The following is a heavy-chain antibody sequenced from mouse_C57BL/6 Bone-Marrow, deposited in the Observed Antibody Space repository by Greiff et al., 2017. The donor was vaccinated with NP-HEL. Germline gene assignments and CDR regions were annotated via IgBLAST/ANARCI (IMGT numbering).Heavy chain of an antibody. V-gene: IGHV1-76*01. J-gene: IGHJ1*03. CDR3: ARGSSPFWYFDV. D-gene: IGHD1-1*01. CDR1: GYTFTDYY. Sequence: QVQLKESGAELVRPGASVKLSCKASGYTFTDYYINWVKQRPGQGLEWIARIYPGSGNTYYNEKFKGKATLTAEKSSSTAYMQLSSLTSEYSAVYFCARGSSPFWYFDVWGTGTTVTVSS. CDR2: IYPGSGNT.